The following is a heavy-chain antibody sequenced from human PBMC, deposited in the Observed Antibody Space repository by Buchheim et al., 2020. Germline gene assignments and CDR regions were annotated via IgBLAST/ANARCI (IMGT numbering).Heavy chain of an antibody. CDR3: ARALRDTAMGTTIDY. Sequence: QVQLVQSGAEVKKPGSSVKVSCKASGGTFNSYAISWVRQAPGQGLEWMGRIIPILGIANYAQKFQGRVTITADKSTSTAYMELSSLRSEDTAVYYCARALRDTAMGTTIDYWGQGTL. CDR2: IIPILGIA. D-gene: IGHD5-18*01. V-gene: IGHV1-69*04. CDR1: GGTFNSYA. J-gene: IGHJ4*02.